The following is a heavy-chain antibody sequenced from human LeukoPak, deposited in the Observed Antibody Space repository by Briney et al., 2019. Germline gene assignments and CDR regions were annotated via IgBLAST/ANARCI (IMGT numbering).Heavy chain of an antibody. D-gene: IGHD2-15*01. CDR2: IYYVGST. V-gene: IGHV4-39*01. J-gene: IGHJ5*02. Sequence: PPETLSLTCTVSGGSISSYYWGWIRQPPGKGLEWFGGIYYVGSTYYNPSLKSRVTISVDTSMNQFSLKLSFVTTADTAVYYCARALGYCSGGSCTRGYNWFDPWGQGTLVTVPS. CDR3: ARALGYCSGGSCTRGYNWFDP. CDR1: GGSISSYY.